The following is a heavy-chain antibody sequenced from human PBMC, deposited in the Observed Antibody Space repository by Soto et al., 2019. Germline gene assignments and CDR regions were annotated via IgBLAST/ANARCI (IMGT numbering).Heavy chain of an antibody. J-gene: IGHJ4*02. CDR3: ARGHISKWELPYFDY. V-gene: IGHV4-39*02. D-gene: IGHD1-26*01. Sequence: SETLSLTCTVSGGSISSSSYYWGWIRQPPGKGLEWIGSIYYSGSTYYNPSLKSRVTMTTDTSTSTAYMELRSLRSDDTAVYYCARGHISKWELPYFDYWGQGTLVTVSS. CDR1: GGSISSSSYY. CDR2: IYYSGST.